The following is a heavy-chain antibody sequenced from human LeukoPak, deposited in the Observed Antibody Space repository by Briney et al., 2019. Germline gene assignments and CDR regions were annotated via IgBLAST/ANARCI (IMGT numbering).Heavy chain of an antibody. CDR1: GFTFTSSA. Sequence: SVKVSCKASGFTFTSSAVQWVRQARGQRLEWIGWIVVGSGNTNYAQKFQERVTITRDMSTSTAYMELSSLRSEDTAVYYCAANAPRHDSSGYYYSPPIYWGQGTLVTVSS. J-gene: IGHJ4*02. D-gene: IGHD3-22*01. CDR3: AANAPRHDSSGYYYSPPIY. CDR2: IVVGSGNT. V-gene: IGHV1-58*01.